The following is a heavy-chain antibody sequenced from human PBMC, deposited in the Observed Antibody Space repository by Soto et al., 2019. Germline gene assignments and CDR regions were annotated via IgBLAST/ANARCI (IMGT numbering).Heavy chain of an antibody. J-gene: IGHJ5*02. CDR1: GGMLTPCC. CDR3: ARSSFFFVHRALRYWLFP. V-gene: IGHV5-51*01. Sequence: GSGGMLTPCCNGVGRQMLEKKLEWMGIINPGDSDTRYSPSFQGQVTISADKSISTAYLQWSSLKASDTAMYYCARSSFFFVHRALRYWLFPWG. CDR2: INPGDSDT. D-gene: IGHD1-20*01.